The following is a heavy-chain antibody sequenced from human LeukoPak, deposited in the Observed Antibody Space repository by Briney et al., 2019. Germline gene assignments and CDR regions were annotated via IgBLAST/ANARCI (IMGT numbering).Heavy chain of an antibody. CDR1: GFTFSSYG. Sequence: QPGGSLRLSCAASGFTFSSYGMHWVRQAPGKGLEWVAVIWYDGSNKCCVDSVKGRFTISRDNSKNTLYLQMNSLRAEDTAVYYCAGGYGEYYYGMDVWGQGTTVTVSS. J-gene: IGHJ6*02. V-gene: IGHV3-33*01. CDR2: IWYDGSNK. D-gene: IGHD4-17*01. CDR3: AGGYGEYYYGMDV.